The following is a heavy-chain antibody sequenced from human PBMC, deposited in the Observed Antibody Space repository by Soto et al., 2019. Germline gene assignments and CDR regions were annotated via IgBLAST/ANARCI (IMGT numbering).Heavy chain of an antibody. V-gene: IGHV5-51*01. D-gene: IGHD6-6*01. J-gene: IGHJ6*02. CDR1: GYSFASYF. Sequence: PGESLKISCQGSGYSFASYFIGLVRQMPAKDLEWMAIIYPGDSETIYSPSFQGPVPISADKSLRTAYLQWTSLKASDTALYYCARTRSFTLGFYYDGMDVWGQGTTVTVSS. CDR3: ARTRSFTLGFYYDGMDV. CDR2: IYPGDSET.